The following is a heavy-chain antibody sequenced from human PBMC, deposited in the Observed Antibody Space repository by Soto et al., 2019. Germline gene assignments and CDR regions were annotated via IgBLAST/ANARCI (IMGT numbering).Heavy chain of an antibody. CDR3: ARAPYYDFWSGQFDY. J-gene: IGHJ4*02. CDR1: GFSLSTSGVG. CDR2: IYWDDDK. D-gene: IGHD3-3*01. V-gene: IGHV2-5*02. Sequence: QITLKESGPTLVKPTQTLTLTCTCSGFSLSTSGVGVGWIRQPPGKDLEWLALIYWDDDKRYSPSLKSRLTSTKDTSNNQVVLTMTNMDPVDTATYYCARAPYYDFWSGQFDYWGQGALVTVSS.